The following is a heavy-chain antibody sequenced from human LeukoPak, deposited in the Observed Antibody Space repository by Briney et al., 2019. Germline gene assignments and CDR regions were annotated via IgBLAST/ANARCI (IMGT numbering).Heavy chain of an antibody. Sequence: PSETLSLTCTVSGGSVSNGNYYWSWIRQPPGKGLEWIGNMHYSGSPNYNPSLKSRVTISVDTSMNQLSLLLTSATAADTAVYYCARDSLLRGSGWDYWYFDLWGRGTLVTVSS. J-gene: IGHJ2*01. V-gene: IGHV4-61*01. CDR3: ARDSLLRGSGWDYWYFDL. CDR1: GGSVSNGNYY. CDR2: MHYSGSP. D-gene: IGHD6-25*01.